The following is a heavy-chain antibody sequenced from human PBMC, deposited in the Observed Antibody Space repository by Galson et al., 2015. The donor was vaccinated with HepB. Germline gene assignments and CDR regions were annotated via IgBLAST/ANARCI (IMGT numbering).Heavy chain of an antibody. CDR1: GDSVSSNSAA. V-gene: IGHV6-1*01. J-gene: IGHJ4*02. D-gene: IGHD6-13*01. CDR3: ARDRGIAAAGTPFDY. Sequence: CAISGDSVSSNSAAWNWIRQSPSRGLEWLGRTYYRSKWYNDYAVSVKSRITINPDTSKNQFSLQLNSVTPEDTAVYYCARDRGIAAAGTPFDYWGQGTLVTVSS. CDR2: TYYRSKWYN.